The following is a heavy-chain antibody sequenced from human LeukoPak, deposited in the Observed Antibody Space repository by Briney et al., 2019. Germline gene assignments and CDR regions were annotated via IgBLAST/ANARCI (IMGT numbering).Heavy chain of an antibody. CDR1: GYSFTSYW. Sequence: GESLKISCKGSGYSFTSYWIGWVRQMPGKGLEWMGIIYPGDSDTRYSPSFQGQVTISADKSISAAYLQWSSLKASDTAMYYCVRTEADSSGPWGYWGQGTLVTVSS. CDR2: IYPGDSDT. J-gene: IGHJ4*02. D-gene: IGHD3-22*01. V-gene: IGHV5-51*01. CDR3: VRTEADSSGPWGY.